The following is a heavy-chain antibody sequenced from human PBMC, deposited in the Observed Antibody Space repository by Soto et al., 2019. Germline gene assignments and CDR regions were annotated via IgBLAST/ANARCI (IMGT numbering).Heavy chain of an antibody. J-gene: IGHJ4*02. CDR2: IWYDGSNK. V-gene: IGHV3-33*01. CDR1: GFTFSTYG. Sequence: GSLRLSCAASGFTFSTYGMHWVRQAPGKGLEWVAVIWYDGSNKYYADSVKGRFTISRDNSKNTLYLQMNSLRAEDTAVYYCARDRLPTQYSSSWFNFDYWGQGTLVTVSS. D-gene: IGHD6-13*01. CDR3: ARDRLPTQYSSSWFNFDY.